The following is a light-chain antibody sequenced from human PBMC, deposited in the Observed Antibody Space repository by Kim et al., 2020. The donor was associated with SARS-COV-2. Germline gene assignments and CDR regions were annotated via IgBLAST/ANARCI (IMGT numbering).Light chain of an antibody. CDR2: RDD. CDR3: SAWDSSRTAWV. V-gene: IGLV10-54*04. Sequence: RQTVTRTCTGSNSNVGDLGAAWLQQHQDRPPKLLSYRDDTRASGISGRFFASRSGNTASLTITGLQPEDEADYYCSAWDSSRTAWVFGGGTQLTFL. J-gene: IGLJ2*01. CDR1: NSNVGDLG.